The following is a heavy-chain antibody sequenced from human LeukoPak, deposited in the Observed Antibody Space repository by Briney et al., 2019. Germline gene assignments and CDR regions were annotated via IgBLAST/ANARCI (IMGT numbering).Heavy chain of an antibody. CDR1: GGSISSHTYY. CDR2: IYYRGST. D-gene: IGHD4-11*01. J-gene: IGHJ5*02. CDR3: ARQNDYTNPVVWFDP. V-gene: IGHV4-39*01. Sequence: SETLSLTCTISGGSISSHTYYWGWIRQPPGKGLEWIGSIYYRGSTICNPSLKSRVTISVDTSKNQFSLKVRSVTAADTAVYYCARQNDYTNPVVWFDPWGQGTLVTVSS.